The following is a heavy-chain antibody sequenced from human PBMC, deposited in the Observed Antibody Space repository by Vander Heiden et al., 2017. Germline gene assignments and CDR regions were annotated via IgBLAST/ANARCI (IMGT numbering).Heavy chain of an antibody. CDR1: GFTFSTYG. CDR3: ARARLWFGELYYNNYGLDV. V-gene: IGHV3-33*01. J-gene: IGHJ6*02. CDR2: IGYDGREE. D-gene: IGHD3-10*01. Sequence: QVQLVESGGGVVQPGRSLRLSGVVSGFTFSTYGMHWVRQAPGKGLEWVALIGYDGREEDYADSLKGRFTISRDNSKNTLYLQMNSLRAEDTAAYYCARARLWFGELYYNNYGLDVWGQGTTVTVSS.